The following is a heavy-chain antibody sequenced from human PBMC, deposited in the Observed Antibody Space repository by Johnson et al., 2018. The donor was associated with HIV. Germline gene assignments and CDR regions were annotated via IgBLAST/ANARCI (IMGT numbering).Heavy chain of an antibody. CDR2: IWYDGSNQ. D-gene: IGHD6-6*01. V-gene: IGHV3-33*01. Sequence: QVQLVESGGGVVQPGRSLRLSCAASGFTFSSNGMHWVRQAPGKGLEWVAVIWYDGSNQYYADSVTGRFTFSRDNSKHTLYLQRNSLRAEDTAVYYCAREWGIAARRGGAFDIWGQGTMVTVSA. CDR1: GFTFSSNG. J-gene: IGHJ3*02. CDR3: AREWGIAARRGGAFDI.